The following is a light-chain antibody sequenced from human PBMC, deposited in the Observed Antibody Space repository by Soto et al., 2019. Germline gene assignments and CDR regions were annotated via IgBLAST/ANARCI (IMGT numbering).Light chain of an antibody. CDR2: WAS. Sequence: DIVMTQSPDSLAVSLGERATINCKSSQSVLHSPNNKNYLAWYQQKPGQPPKLLIYWASTRESGVPDRFSGSGSGTDFTLTISSLQAEDVAVYYCQPYYVAPRTFGQGTKVEIK. CDR3: QPYYVAPRT. J-gene: IGKJ1*01. CDR1: QSVLHSPNNKNY. V-gene: IGKV4-1*01.